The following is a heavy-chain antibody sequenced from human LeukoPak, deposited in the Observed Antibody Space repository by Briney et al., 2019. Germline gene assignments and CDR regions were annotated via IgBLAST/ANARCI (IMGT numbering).Heavy chain of an antibody. CDR2: IYYSGST. CDR1: GGSISSSSYY. V-gene: IGHV4-39*01. D-gene: IGHD4-17*01. J-gene: IGHJ4*02. Sequence: PSETLSLTCTVSGGSISSSSYYWGWIRQPPGKGLEWIGSIYYSGSTYYNPSLKSRVTISVDTSKNQFSLKLSSVTAADTAVYYCAGTKTALRTKPNFDYWGQGTLVTVSS. CDR3: AGTKTALRTKPNFDY.